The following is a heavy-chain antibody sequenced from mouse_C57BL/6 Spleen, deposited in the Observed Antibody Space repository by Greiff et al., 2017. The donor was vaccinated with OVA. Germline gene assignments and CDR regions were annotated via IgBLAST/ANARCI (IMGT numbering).Heavy chain of an antibody. V-gene: IGHV1-82*01. J-gene: IGHJ4*01. CDR3: ARTGYYGSSYAMDY. D-gene: IGHD1-1*01. Sequence: QVHVKQSGPELVKPGASVKISCKASGYAFSSSWMNWVKQRPGKGLEWIGRIYPGDGDTNYNGKFKGKATLTADTSSSTAYMQLSSLTSEDSAVYFCARTGYYGSSYAMDYWGQGTSVTVSS. CDR2: IYPGDGDT. CDR1: GYAFSSSW.